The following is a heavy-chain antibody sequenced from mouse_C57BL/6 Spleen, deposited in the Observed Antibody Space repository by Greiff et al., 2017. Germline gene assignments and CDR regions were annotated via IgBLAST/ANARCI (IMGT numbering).Heavy chain of an antibody. D-gene: IGHD4-1*01. Sequence: QVQLKQPGAELVRPGSSVKLSCKASGYTFTSYWMHWVKQRPIQGLEWIGNIDPSDSETHYNQKFKDKATLTVDKSSSTAYMQLSSLTSEDSAVYYCAREGWDDFDYWGQGTTLTVSS. V-gene: IGHV1-52*01. CDR1: GYTFTSYW. J-gene: IGHJ2*01. CDR2: IDPSDSET. CDR3: AREGWDDFDY.